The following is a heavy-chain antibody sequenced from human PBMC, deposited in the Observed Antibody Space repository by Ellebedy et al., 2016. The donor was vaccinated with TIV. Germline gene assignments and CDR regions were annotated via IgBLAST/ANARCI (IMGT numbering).Heavy chain of an antibody. Sequence: MPSETLSLTCVVKGGSFNGYFWSWIRQSPGKGLEWLGAINPSGTANYNPSLKSRVTMSVDTPEKQFSLRLTSVTAADTAVYYCARSGPFLEWLTFDYWGQGTLVTVSS. J-gene: IGHJ4*02. CDR1: GGSFNGYF. CDR2: INPSGTA. CDR3: ARSGPFLEWLTFDY. V-gene: IGHV4-34*01. D-gene: IGHD3-3*02.